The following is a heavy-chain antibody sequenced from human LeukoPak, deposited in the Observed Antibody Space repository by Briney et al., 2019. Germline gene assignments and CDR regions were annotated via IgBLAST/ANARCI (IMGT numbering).Heavy chain of an antibody. J-gene: IGHJ5*02. CDR1: GGSISSYY. CDR2: IYYSGST. CDR3: ARFIVVVPAATSEGFDP. Sequence: NSSETLSLTCTVSGGSISSYYWSWIRQPPGKGLEWIGYIYYSGSTNYNPSLKSRVTISVDTSKNQFSLKLSSVTAADTAVYYCARFIVVVPAATSEGFDPWGQGTLVTVSS. V-gene: IGHV4-59*01. D-gene: IGHD2-2*01.